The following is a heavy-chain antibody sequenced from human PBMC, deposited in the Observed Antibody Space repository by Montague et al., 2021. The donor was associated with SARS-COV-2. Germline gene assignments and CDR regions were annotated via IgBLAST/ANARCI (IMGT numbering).Heavy chain of an antibody. J-gene: IGHJ3*02. D-gene: IGHD2-2*01. CDR2: IYYSGST. V-gene: IGHV4-59*08. CDR3: ARRALGYCSSTSCETAFDI. Sequence: SETLSLTRTVSGGSISSYYWSWIRQPPEKGLEWIGYIYYSGSTNXNPSLKSRVTISVDTSKNQFSLKLSSVTAADTAVYYCARRALGYCSSTSCETAFDIWGQGTMVTVSS. CDR1: GGSISSYY.